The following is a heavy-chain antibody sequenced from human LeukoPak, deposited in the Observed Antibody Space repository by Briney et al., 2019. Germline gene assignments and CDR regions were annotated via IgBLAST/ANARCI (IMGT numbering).Heavy chain of an antibody. CDR1: GFTFSSYA. V-gene: IGHV3-30-3*01. Sequence: SLTLSCAASGFTFSSYAMHWVRQAPGTRLEWVAVISYDGSNKYYADSVKGRFTISRDNSKNTLYLQMNSLRAEDTAVYYCAREIESMDVWGQGTTVTVSS. J-gene: IGHJ6*02. CDR3: AREIESMDV. CDR2: ISYDGSNK.